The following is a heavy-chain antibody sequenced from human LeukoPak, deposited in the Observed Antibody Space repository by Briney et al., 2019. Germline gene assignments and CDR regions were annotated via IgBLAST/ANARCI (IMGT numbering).Heavy chain of an antibody. CDR1: GYTFTSYD. CDR2: MNPNSGNT. J-gene: IGHJ3*02. D-gene: IGHD3-22*01. CDR3: ARGRYYYDSSGLDDAFDI. V-gene: IGHV1-8*01. Sequence: ASVKVSCKASGYTFTSYDINWVRQATGRGLEWMGWMNPNSGNTGYAQKFQGRVTMTRNTSISTAYMELSSLRSEDTAVYYCARGRYYYDSSGLDDAFDIWGQGTMVTVSS.